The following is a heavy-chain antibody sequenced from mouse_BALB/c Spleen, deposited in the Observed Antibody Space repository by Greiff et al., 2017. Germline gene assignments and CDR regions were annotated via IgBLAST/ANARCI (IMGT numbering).Heavy chain of an antibody. Sequence: EVKLVDSGPGLVKPSQSLSLTCTVTGYSITSDYAWNWIRQFPGNKLEWMGYISYSGSTSYNPSLKSRISITRDTSKNQFFLQLNSVTTEDTATYYCAKSLRGGNAMDYWGQGTSVSVSS. J-gene: IGHJ4*01. D-gene: IGHD2-12*01. CDR3: AKSLRGGNAMDY. V-gene: IGHV3-2*02. CDR2: ISYSGST. CDR1: GYSITSDYA.